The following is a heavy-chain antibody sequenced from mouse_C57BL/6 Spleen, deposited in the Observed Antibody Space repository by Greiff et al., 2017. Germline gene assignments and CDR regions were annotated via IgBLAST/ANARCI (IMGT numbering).Heavy chain of an antibody. V-gene: IGHV5-16*01. D-gene: IGHD2-4*01. CDR2: INYDGSST. CDR1: GFTFSDYY. J-gene: IGHJ1*03. Sequence: DVHLVESEGGLVQPGSSMKLSCTASGFTFSDYYMAWVRQVPEKGLEWVANINYDGSSTYYLDSLKSRFIISRDNAKNILYLQMSSLKSEDTATYYCAREKGYDYDWYFDVWGTGTTVTVSS. CDR3: AREKGYDYDWYFDV.